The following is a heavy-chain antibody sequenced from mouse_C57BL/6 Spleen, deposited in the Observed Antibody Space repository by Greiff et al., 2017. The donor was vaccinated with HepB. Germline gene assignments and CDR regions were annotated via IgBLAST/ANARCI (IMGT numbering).Heavy chain of an antibody. CDR1: GYTFTSYW. CDR2: IHPNSGST. D-gene: IGHD2-4*01. V-gene: IGHV1-64*01. J-gene: IGHJ3*01. CDR3: ARREYDYDGGFAY. Sequence: VQLQQPGAELVKPGASVKLSCKASGYTFTSYWMHWVKQRPGQGLEWIGMIHPNSGSTNYNEKFKSKATLTVDKSSSTAYMQLSSLTSEDSAVYYCARREYDYDGGFAYWGQGTLVTVSA.